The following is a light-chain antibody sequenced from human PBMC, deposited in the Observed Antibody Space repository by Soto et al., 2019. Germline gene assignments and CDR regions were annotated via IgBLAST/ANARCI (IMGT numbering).Light chain of an antibody. V-gene: IGKV3-20*01. J-gene: IGKJ1*01. CDR3: QQYGSFPWT. CDR2: GAS. CDR1: QSIDSRY. Sequence: EIVFTHSPGLQSLSPGERATLSFSSSQSIDSRYLGWYQQKPGQTPRLLIYGASGRATGIPDRFSGSGSGTDFTLTISRLEPEDFAVYYCQQYGSFPWTFGQGTKVDIK.